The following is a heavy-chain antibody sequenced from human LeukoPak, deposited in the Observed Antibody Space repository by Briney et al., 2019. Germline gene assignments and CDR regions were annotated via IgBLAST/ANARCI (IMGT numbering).Heavy chain of an antibody. D-gene: IGHD3-3*01. Sequence: SQTLSLTCAVYGGSFSGYYWSWIRQPPGKGLEWIGEINHSGSTNYNPSLKSRVTISVDTSKNQFSLKLSSVTAADTAVYYCARASYYDFWSGYYTSRAFDIWGQGTMVTVSS. CDR2: INHSGST. V-gene: IGHV4-34*01. CDR3: ARASYYDFWSGYYTSRAFDI. J-gene: IGHJ3*02. CDR1: GGSFSGYY.